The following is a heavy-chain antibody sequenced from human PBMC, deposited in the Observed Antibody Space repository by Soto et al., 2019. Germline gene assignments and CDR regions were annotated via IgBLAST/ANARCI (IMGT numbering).Heavy chain of an antibody. CDR1: GGSISSYY. D-gene: IGHD1-1*01. CDR2: IYYSGST. CDR3: ARVRRYNWNDGWFDP. V-gene: IGHV4-59*01. Sequence: SETLSLTCTVSGGSISSYYWSWIRQPPGKGLEWIGYIYYSGSTNYNPSLKSRVTISVDTSKNQFSLKLSSVTAADTAVYYCARVRRYNWNDGWFDPWGQGTLVTVSS. J-gene: IGHJ5*02.